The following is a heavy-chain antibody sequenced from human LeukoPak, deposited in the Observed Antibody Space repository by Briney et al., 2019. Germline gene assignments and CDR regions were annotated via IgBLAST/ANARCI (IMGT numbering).Heavy chain of an antibody. V-gene: IGHV3-48*03. D-gene: IGHD5-18*01. CDR1: GFTFSSYS. CDR3: AREDTAMDQDY. Sequence: GGSLRLSCAASGFTFSSYSMNWVRQAPGKGLEWVSYISSSGSTIYYADSVKGRFTISRDNAKNSLYLQMNSLRAEDTAVYYCAREDTAMDQDYWGQGTLVTVSS. J-gene: IGHJ4*02. CDR2: ISSSGSTI.